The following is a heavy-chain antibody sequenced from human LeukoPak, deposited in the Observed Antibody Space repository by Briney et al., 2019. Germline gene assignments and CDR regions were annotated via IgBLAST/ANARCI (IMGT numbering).Heavy chain of an antibody. J-gene: IGHJ4*02. D-gene: IGHD3-16*01. Sequence: PSETLSLTCSVSGGYISTSNYYWGWIRQPPGKGLEWIGTIYYSGRTYYNPSPQSRVTISLDTSQNQLSLQVRSVTVVDTAVYYCARFFYYDASLPPYWGQGTPVTVSS. CDR2: IYYSGRT. CDR3: ARFFYYDASLPPY. CDR1: GGYISTSNYY. V-gene: IGHV4-39*01.